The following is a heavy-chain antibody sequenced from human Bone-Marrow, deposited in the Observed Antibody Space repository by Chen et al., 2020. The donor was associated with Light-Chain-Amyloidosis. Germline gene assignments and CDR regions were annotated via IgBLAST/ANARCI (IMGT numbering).Heavy chain of an antibody. J-gene: IGHJ6*03. CDR3: AVVRPPAQWLDTGGYYMDV. V-gene: IGHV7-4-1*02. D-gene: IGHD6-19*01. CDR2: INTNTGNP. CDR1: GYTFTSYA. Sequence: QVQLVQSGSELKKPGASVKVSCKASGYTFTSYATNWVRQAPGQGLEWMGWINTNTGNPTYAQGFTGRFVFSLDTSVSTAYLQISSLKAEDTAVYYCAVVRPPAQWLDTGGYYMDVWGKGTTVTVSS.